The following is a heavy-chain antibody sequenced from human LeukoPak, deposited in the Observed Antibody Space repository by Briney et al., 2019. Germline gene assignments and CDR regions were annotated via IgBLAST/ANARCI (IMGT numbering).Heavy chain of an antibody. V-gene: IGHV4-39*01. J-gene: IGHJ4*02. CDR2: IYLSGST. D-gene: IGHD5-12*01. CDR3: TSHYWWIAPHTFDF. CDR1: GGSISSTGYY. Sequence: SETLSLTCTVSGGSISSTGYYWGWIRQSPGKGLELIGTIYLSGSTYYNPSLKSRVTISVDTSKNQFSLKLSSVTAADTAVYYCTSHYWWIAPHTFDFGGQGNLVIVSS.